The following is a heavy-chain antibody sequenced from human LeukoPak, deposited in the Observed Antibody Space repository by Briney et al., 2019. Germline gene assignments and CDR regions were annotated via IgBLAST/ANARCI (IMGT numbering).Heavy chain of an antibody. CDR1: GNSFTTYL. CDR2: IYPGDSDT. Sequence: GASLKTSCKGSGNSFTTYLIGWGHQMPEKGLGTMGIIYPGDSDTRYSPSFQGQVTISADKSISTAYLQWSSLKASDTAMYYCARRPKGPHAFDIWGQGTMVTVSS. CDR3: ARRPKGPHAFDI. J-gene: IGHJ3*02. V-gene: IGHV5-51*07.